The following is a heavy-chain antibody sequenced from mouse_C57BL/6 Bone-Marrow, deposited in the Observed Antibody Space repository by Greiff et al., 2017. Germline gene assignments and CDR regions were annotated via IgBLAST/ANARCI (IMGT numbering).Heavy chain of an antibody. J-gene: IGHJ3*01. CDR3: ARDGYGGFAY. D-gene: IGHD2-2*01. CDR1: GYSFTGYY. V-gene: IGHV1-42*01. CDR2: INPSTGGT. Sequence: EVQLVESGPELVKPGASVKISCKASGYSFTGYYMNWVKQSPEKSLEWIGEINPSTGGTTYNQKFKAKATLTVDKSSSTAYMQLKSLTSEDSAVYYCARDGYGGFAYWGQGTLVTVSA.